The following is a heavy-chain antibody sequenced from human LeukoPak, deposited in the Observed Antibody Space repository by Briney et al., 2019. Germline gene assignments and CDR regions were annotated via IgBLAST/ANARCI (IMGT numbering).Heavy chain of an antibody. V-gene: IGHV4-59*08. Sequence: PSETLSLTCSVSGGSMNSYYWSWIRQSPGKGLEWIGYIYYSGSTNYNPSLKSRVTMSVDTSKNQFSLKPSSVTAADTAVYYCARHVWLQPFDYWGQGTLVTVSS. D-gene: IGHD3-9*01. CDR1: GGSMNSYY. J-gene: IGHJ4*02. CDR2: IYYSGST. CDR3: ARHVWLQPFDY.